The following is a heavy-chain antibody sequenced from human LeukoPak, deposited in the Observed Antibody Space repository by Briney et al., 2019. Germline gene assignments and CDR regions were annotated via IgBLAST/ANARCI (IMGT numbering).Heavy chain of an antibody. CDR2: ISGDGGST. J-gene: IGHJ4*02. CDR3: AKDSQQQNESGSPGY. Sequence: LGGSLRLSCAASGFTFGDYAMHWVRQAPGKGLEWVSLISGDGGSTYYADSVKGRFTISRDNSKNSLYLQMNSLRTEDTALYYCAKDSQQQNESGSPGYWGQGTLVTVSS. CDR1: GFTFGDYA. V-gene: IGHV3-43*02. D-gene: IGHD1-26*01.